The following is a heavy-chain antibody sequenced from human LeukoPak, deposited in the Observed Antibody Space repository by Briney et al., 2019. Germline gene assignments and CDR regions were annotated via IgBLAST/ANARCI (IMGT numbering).Heavy chain of an antibody. J-gene: IGHJ4*02. Sequence: PSETLSLTCTVSGDSITSTTYYWGWIRQSPGKGLEWIGSIYYSGTTYYNPSLKSRVTISVDTSKSQSSLKLTSVTAADTAVYYCARSTSGSYFWADKWGQGTLVTVSS. CDR3: ARSTSGSYFWADK. D-gene: IGHD1-26*01. CDR1: GDSITSTTYY. CDR2: IYYSGTT. V-gene: IGHV4-39*01.